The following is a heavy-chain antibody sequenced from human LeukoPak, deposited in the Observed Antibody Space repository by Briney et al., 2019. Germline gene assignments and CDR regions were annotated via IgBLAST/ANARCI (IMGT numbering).Heavy chain of an antibody. Sequence: TGGSLRLSCAASGFTFSSYAMSWVRQAPGKGLEWVSAISGSGGSTYYADSVKGRFTISRDNSKNTLYLQMNSLRAEDTAVYYCAKSKEVVPAAPFDYWGQGTLVTVSS. D-gene: IGHD2-2*01. CDR3: AKSKEVVPAAPFDY. J-gene: IGHJ4*02. CDR1: GFTFSSYA. CDR2: ISGSGGST. V-gene: IGHV3-23*01.